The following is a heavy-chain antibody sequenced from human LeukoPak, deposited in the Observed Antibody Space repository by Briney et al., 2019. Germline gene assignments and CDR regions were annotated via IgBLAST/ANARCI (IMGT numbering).Heavy chain of an antibody. CDR3: AKPLYYYDSSGYPYYYMDA. D-gene: IGHD3-22*01. Sequence: GGSLRLSCAASGFTFSSYAMSWVRQAPGKGLEWVSAISGSGGSTYYADSVKGRFTISRDNSKNTLYLQMNSLRAEDTAVYYCAKPLYYYDSSGYPYYYMDAWGKGTTVTVSS. CDR1: GFTFSSYA. CDR2: ISGSGGST. J-gene: IGHJ6*03. V-gene: IGHV3-23*01.